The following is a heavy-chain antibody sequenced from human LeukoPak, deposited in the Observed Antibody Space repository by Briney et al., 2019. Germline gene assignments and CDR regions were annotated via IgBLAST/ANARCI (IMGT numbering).Heavy chain of an antibody. Sequence: PGRSLRLSCAASGFTFDDYAMHWVRQAPGKGLEWVSGISWNSGSIGYADSVKGRFTISRDNAKNSLYLQMNSLRAEDTALYYCAKAPYSSGWYDYFDYWGQGTLVTASS. V-gene: IGHV3-9*01. CDR1: GFTFDDYA. J-gene: IGHJ4*02. CDR3: AKAPYSSGWYDYFDY. D-gene: IGHD6-19*01. CDR2: ISWNSGSI.